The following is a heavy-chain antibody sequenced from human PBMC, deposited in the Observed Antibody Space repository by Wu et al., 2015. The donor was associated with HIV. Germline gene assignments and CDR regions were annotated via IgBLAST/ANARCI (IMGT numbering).Heavy chain of an antibody. CDR1: GGTASDDSSSTYA. CDR3: VRGPLCWSYYSNI. Sequence: QVQLVQSGAEVKRPGSSVRLSCKASGGTASDDSSSTYAMSWVRQAPGQGLEWVGGIIPIFGTTNYAQLLQDRVTVTTDEFTGTTYMDLRRLRVDDTALYFCVRGPLCWSYYSNIWGQGTLVTVSS. CDR2: IIPIFGTT. J-gene: IGHJ4*02. D-gene: IGHD1-26*01. V-gene: IGHV1-69*05.